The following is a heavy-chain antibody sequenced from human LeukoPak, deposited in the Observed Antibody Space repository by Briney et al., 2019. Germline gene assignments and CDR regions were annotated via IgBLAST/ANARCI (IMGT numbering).Heavy chain of an antibody. V-gene: IGHV1-8*01. J-gene: IGHJ6*02. CDR3: ARLDITMVRGVIIPDYYYGMDV. CDR1: GYTFTSYD. CDR2: MNPNSGNT. Sequence: ASVKVSCKASGYTFTSYDINWVRQATGQGLEWMGWMNPNSGNTGYAQKFQGRVTMTRNTSISTAYMELSSLRSEDTAVYYCARLDITMVRGVIIPDYYYGMDVWGQGTTVTVSS. D-gene: IGHD3-10*01.